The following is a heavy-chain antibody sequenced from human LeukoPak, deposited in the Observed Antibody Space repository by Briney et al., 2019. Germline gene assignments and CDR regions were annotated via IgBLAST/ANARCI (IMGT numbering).Heavy chain of an antibody. J-gene: IGHJ4*02. CDR2: INSDGSGT. CDR1: GFSFSRYL. V-gene: IGHV3-74*01. D-gene: IGHD6-19*01. Sequence: GLALRLSCAACGFSFSRYLLHWIRQATGRGLVWVSRINSDGSGTSYAAYVKGRFTISSNNSKHTLYLQMNSLRGQDTAVYYCSKVNVAGTATPPGYWGQVSVV. CDR3: SKVNVAGTATPPGY.